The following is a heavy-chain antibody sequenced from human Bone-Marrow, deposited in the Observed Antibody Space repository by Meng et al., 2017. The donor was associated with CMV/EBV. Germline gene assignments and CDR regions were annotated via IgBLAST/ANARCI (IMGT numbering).Heavy chain of an antibody. J-gene: IGHJ4*02. Sequence: GESLKISCAASGFTFSSYSMNWVRQAPGKGLEWVSSISSSSSYIYYADSVKGRFTISRDNAKNSLYLQMNSLRAEDTAVYYCARGLDSSGYEDYWGQGTLVTGSS. CDR3: ARGLDSSGYEDY. CDR1: GFTFSSYS. V-gene: IGHV3-21*01. D-gene: IGHD3-22*01. CDR2: ISSSSSYI.